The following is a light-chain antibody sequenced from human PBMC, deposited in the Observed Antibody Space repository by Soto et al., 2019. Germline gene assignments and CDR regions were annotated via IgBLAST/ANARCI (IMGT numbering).Light chain of an antibody. CDR2: DAS. CDR3: QQRGDWPPFT. Sequence: EIVLTQSPATLSLSPGERATLSCRASQSVSSYLAWYQQKPGQAPRLLIFDASNRATGIPARFSGSVSETDFTLTISRLEPEAFAVYYCQQRGDWPPFTFGGGTKVEIK. V-gene: IGKV3-11*01. CDR1: QSVSSY. J-gene: IGKJ4*01.